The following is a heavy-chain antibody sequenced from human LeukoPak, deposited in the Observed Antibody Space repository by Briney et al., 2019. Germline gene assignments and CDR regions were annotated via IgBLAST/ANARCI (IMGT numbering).Heavy chain of an antibody. CDR3: ARVGGYCSSTSCYLGGGYFDY. J-gene: IGHJ4*02. D-gene: IGHD2-2*01. V-gene: IGHV3-23*01. CDR2: ISGSGGST. CDR1: GFTFSSYA. Sequence: GGSLRLSCAASGFTFSSYAMSWVRQAPGKGLEWVSAISGSGGSTYYADSVKGRFTISRDNSKNTLYLQMNSLRAEDTAVYYCARVGGYCSSTSCYLGGGYFDYWGQGTLVTVSS.